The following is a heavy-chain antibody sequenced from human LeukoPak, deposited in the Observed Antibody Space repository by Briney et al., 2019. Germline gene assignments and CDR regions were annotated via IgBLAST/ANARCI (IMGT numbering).Heavy chain of an antibody. J-gene: IGHJ4*02. V-gene: IGHV3-9*01. Sequence: PGGSLRLSCAASGFTFDDYAMHWVRQAPGKGLEWVSGISWNSGSIGYADSVKGRFTISRDNAKNSLYLQMNSLRAEDTAVYYCARDSAAWEGEGYWGQGTLVTVPS. CDR1: GFTFDDYA. CDR3: ARDSAAWEGEGY. D-gene: IGHD1-26*01. CDR2: ISWNSGSI.